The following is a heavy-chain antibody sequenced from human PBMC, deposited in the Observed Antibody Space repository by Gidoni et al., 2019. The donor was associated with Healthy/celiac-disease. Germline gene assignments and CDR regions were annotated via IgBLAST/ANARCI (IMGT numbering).Heavy chain of an antibody. CDR3: ARAGMGLVATLYFDY. CDR1: GFTFSSYA. Sequence: QVQLVESGGGVVQPGRSLRLSCAASGFTFSSYAMHWVRQAPGKGLEWVAVISYDGSNKYYADSVKGRFTISRDNSKNTLYLQMNSLRAEDTAVYYCARAGMGLVATLYFDYWGQGTLVTVSS. J-gene: IGHJ4*02. CDR2: ISYDGSNK. D-gene: IGHD5-12*01. V-gene: IGHV3-30*04.